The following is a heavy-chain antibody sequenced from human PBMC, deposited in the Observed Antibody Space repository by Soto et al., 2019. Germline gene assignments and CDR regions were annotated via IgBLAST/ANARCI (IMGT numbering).Heavy chain of an antibody. CDR3: TKYRRTDAEGYSFDY. Sequence: SETLSLTCTVSGGSISGSYWGWIRQTPGKVLEGVGYIHYSRSTNYNPSLNTRVTMSVDSAKNQFSLQLSSVTAADTAVYFCTKYRRTDAEGYSFDYWGQGALVTVSS. V-gene: IGHV4-59*01. CDR2: IHYSRST. D-gene: IGHD2-15*01. CDR1: GGSISGSY. J-gene: IGHJ4*02.